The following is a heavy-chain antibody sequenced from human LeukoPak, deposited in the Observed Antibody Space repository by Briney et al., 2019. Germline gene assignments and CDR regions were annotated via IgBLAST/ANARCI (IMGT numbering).Heavy chain of an antibody. CDR2: ISSSSSYI. Sequence: LGRPLRLSCAASGFTFSSYSMNWVRQAPGKGLEWVSSISSSSSYIYYADSVKGRFTISRDNAKNSLYLQMNSLRAEDTAVYYCARVGVRYSSSATFDYWGQGTLVTVSS. CDR3: ARVGVRYSSSATFDY. D-gene: IGHD6-6*01. V-gene: IGHV3-21*01. J-gene: IGHJ4*02. CDR1: GFTFSSYS.